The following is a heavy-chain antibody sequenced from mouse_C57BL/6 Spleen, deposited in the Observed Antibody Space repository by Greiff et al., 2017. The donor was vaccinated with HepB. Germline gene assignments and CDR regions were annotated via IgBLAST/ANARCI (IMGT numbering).Heavy chain of an antibody. CDR1: GYTFTSYW. CDR3: ERSDYYAMDY. CDR2: IDPSDSYT. V-gene: IGHV1-69*01. Sequence: QVQLQQPGAELVMPGASVKLSCKASGYTFTSYWMHWVKQRPGQGLEWIGEIDPSDSYTNYNQKFKGKSTLTVDKSSSTAYMQLSSLTSEDSAVYDCERSDYYAMDYWGQGTSVTVSS. J-gene: IGHJ4*01.